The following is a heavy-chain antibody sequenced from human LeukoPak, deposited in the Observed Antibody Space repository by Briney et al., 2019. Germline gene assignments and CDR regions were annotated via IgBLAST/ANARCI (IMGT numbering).Heavy chain of an antibody. J-gene: IGHJ4*02. Sequence: GGSLRLSCAASGFTFSDYYMSWIRQAPGKGLEWVSYISSNGSTIYYADSVKGRFTISRDNAKNSLYLQMNSLRAEDTAVYYCARDRHDYGDYPPWGVVSYWGQGTLVTVSS. CDR2: ISSNGSTI. CDR1: GFTFSDYY. CDR3: ARDRHDYGDYPPWGVVSY. V-gene: IGHV3-11*01. D-gene: IGHD4-17*01.